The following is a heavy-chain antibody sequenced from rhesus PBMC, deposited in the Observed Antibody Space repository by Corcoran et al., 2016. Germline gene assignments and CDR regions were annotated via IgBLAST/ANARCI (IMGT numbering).Heavy chain of an antibody. Sequence: QLQLQESGPGLVKPSETLSLTCAVSGGSIRINYWRSHAQPPGKGLKWIGRNSGSVGSTDYNPSLKSRFTISTDTSKNQFSLKLSSVTAADTAVYYCARAGYSRTFDYWGQGVLVTVSS. D-gene: IGHD5-24*01. CDR2: NSGSVGST. CDR3: ARAGYSRTFDY. CDR1: GGSIRINY. V-gene: IGHV4-173*01. J-gene: IGHJ4*01.